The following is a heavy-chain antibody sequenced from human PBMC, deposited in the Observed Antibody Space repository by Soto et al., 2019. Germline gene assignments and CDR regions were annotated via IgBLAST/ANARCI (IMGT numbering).Heavy chain of an antibody. V-gene: IGHV3-48*04. J-gene: IGHJ6*02. CDR2: ISIGGTTT. CDR1: GFTFRNYN. CDR3: AADRDVAAAPPRDV. D-gene: IGHD6-13*01. Sequence: GGSLRLSCAASGFTFRNYNMNWVRQAPGKGLEWVSHISIGGTTTDYADSVKGRFTISRDNAKNSLYLQMNSLRAEDTAVYYYAADRDVAAAPPRDVWGQGTTVTVSS.